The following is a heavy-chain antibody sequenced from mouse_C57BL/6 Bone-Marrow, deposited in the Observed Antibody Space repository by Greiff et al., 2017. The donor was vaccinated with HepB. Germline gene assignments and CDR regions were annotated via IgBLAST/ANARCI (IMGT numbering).Heavy chain of an antibody. J-gene: IGHJ3*01. CDR1: GYTFTDYY. V-gene: IGHV1-19*01. Sequence: VQLQQSGPVLVKPGASVKMSCKASGYTFTDYYMNWVKQSHGKSLEWIGVINPYNGGTSYNQKFKGKATLTVDKSSSTAYMELNSLTSEDSAVYYCARGPDWFAYWGQGTLVTVSA. CDR3: ARGPDWFAY. CDR2: INPYNGGT.